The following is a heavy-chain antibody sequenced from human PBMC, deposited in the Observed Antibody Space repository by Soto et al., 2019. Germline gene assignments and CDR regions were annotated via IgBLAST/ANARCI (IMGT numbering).Heavy chain of an antibody. D-gene: IGHD6-19*01. J-gene: IGHJ4*02. V-gene: IGHV3-33*01. CDR2: IWYDGSNK. Sequence: QVQLVESGGGVVQPGRSLRLSCAASGFTFSSYGMHWVRQAPGKGLEWVAVIWYDGSNKYYADSVKGRFTISRDNSKNTLYLQMNSLRAEDTAVYYCARDPVAGSQYFDYWGQGILVTVSS. CDR3: ARDPVAGSQYFDY. CDR1: GFTFSSYG.